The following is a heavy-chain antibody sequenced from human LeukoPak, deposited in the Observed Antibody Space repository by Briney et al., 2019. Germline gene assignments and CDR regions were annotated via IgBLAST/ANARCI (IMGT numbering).Heavy chain of an antibody. Sequence: GGSLRLSCAASGFTVSSNHMSWVRQAPGKGLEWVANIKQDESEKYYVDSVKGRFTISRDNAKNSLYLQMNSLRAEDTAVYYCARKNGMDVWGQGTTVTVSS. CDR1: GFTVSSNH. V-gene: IGHV3-7*01. J-gene: IGHJ6*02. CDR2: IKQDESEK. CDR3: ARKNGMDV.